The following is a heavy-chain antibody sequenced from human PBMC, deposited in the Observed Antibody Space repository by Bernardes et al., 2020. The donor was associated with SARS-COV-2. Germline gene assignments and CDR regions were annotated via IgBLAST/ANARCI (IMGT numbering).Heavy chain of an antibody. CDR2: VYYTGTT. Sequence: SETLSLTCSVSGASIGRGYYWSWIRQFPGKGLEWLGYVYYTGTTYYNSSLKSRLSISVDTSENQFSLRLSSVTAADTAVYYCARAQYCSSTSCSYYYYYGMDVWGQGTTVTVSS. D-gene: IGHD2-2*01. CDR3: ARAQYCSSTSCSYYYYYGMDV. CDR1: GASIGRGYY. V-gene: IGHV4-31*03. J-gene: IGHJ6*02.